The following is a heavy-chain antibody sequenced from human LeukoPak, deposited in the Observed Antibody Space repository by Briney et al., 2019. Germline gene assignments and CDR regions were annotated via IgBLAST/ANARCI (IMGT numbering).Heavy chain of an antibody. Sequence: PSQTLSLTCAVSGGSISSGGYSWSWIRQPPGKGLEWIGYIYHSGSTYYNPSLKSRVTISVDTSKNQFSLKLSSVTAADTAVYYCARSVEWELHTFDIWGQGTMVTVSS. CDR2: IYHSGST. J-gene: IGHJ3*02. D-gene: IGHD1-26*01. CDR3: ARSVEWELHTFDI. V-gene: IGHV4-30-2*02. CDR1: GGSISSGGYS.